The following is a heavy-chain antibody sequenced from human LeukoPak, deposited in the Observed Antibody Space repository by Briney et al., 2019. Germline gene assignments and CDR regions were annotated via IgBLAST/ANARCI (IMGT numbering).Heavy chain of an antibody. V-gene: IGHV3-48*02. CDR2: IGSSGSPI. CDR1: GFSFSIYR. CDR3: VRVIDVNHYEGLDY. D-gene: IGHD3-16*01. Sequence: PGGSLRLSCTASGFSFSIYRMNWVRQAPGKGLEWVSDIGSSGSPISYADSVKGRFTISRDNAKNSLYLQMNSLRDEDTAVYYCVRVIDVNHYEGLDYWGQGTLVTVSS. J-gene: IGHJ4*02.